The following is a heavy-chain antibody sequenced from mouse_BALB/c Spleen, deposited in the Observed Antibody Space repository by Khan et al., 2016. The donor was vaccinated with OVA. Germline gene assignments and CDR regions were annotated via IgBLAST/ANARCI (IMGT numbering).Heavy chain of an antibody. V-gene: IGHV1-18*01. CDR2: INPKNGVT. J-gene: IGHJ4*01. D-gene: IGHD3-3*01. Sequence: IQLVQSGPELVKPGASVKISCKTSGYTFTEYTLHWVKQSHGKSPEWIGVINPKNGVTSYNQKFKGKATLTVDKSSSTAYMDFRSLTSEDSAVYYCARDAGRYWGKGTSGTGSS. CDR1: GYTFTEYT. CDR3: ARDAGRY.